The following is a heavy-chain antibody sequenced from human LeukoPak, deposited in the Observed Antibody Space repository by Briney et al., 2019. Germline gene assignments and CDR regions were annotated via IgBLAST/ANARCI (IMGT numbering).Heavy chain of an antibody. CDR3: ARETDSSGWYGY. CDR2: IYYSGTT. CDR1: GGSISNYY. D-gene: IGHD6-19*01. V-gene: IGHV4-59*01. J-gene: IGHJ4*02. Sequence: SETLSLTCTVSGGSISNYYWNWIRQPPGKGLEWIGYIYYSGTTNYNPSLKSRVSMSVDTSKNQFSLKLSSVTAADTAVYYCARETDSSGWYGYWGQGTLVTVSS.